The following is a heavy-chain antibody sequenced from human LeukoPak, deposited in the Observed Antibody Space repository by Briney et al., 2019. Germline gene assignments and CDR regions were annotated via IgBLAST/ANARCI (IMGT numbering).Heavy chain of an antibody. CDR1: GFTFSNYD. J-gene: IGHJ4*02. V-gene: IGHV3-11*01. CDR2: ISNTGRNT. CDR3: VKDFDGSGPGH. Sequence: GGSLRLSCAASGFTFSNYDMIWVRQAPGKGLEWVSYISNTGRNTYDAESVKGRFTISRDNARKSLYLQMNSLRVEDTAMYYCVKDFDGSGPGHWGQGTLVTVSS. D-gene: IGHD4-23*01.